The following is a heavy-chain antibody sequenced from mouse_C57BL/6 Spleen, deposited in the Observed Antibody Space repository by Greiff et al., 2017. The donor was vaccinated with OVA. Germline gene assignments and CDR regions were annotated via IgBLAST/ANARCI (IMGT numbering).Heavy chain of an antibody. V-gene: IGHV10-3*01. CDR2: IRSKSSNYAT. Sequence: EVQRVESGGGLVQPKGSLKLSCAASGFTFNTYAMHWVRQAPGKGLEWVARIRSKSSNYATYYADSVKDRFTISRDDSQSMLYLQMNNLKTEDTAMYYCVRDHLMDYGSSLGAYWGQGTLVTVSA. CDR3: VRDHLMDYGSSLGAY. D-gene: IGHD1-1*01. J-gene: IGHJ3*01. CDR1: GFTFNTYA.